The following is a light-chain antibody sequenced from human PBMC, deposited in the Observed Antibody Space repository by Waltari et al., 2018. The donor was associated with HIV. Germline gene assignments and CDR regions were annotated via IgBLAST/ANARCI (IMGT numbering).Light chain of an antibody. CDR1: QSTNKW. Sequence: DIQMTQSPSTLSASVGDRVTITCRASQSTNKWLAWYQHKPGQAPKLLIYKTSRLDSGVPDRFSGSGSGTDFTLTISSLQAEDVAVYYCQQYYSTPRTFGQGTKLEIK. V-gene: IGKV1-5*03. J-gene: IGKJ2*01. CDR3: QQYYSTPRT. CDR2: KTS.